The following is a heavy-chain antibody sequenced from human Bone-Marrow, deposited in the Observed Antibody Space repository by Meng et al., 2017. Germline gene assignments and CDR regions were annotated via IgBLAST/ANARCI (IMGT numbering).Heavy chain of an antibody. J-gene: IGHJ4*02. Sequence: QVQLQPSGPGLVKPSQTLSLTCAISGDCVSSNSATWNWIRQSPSRGLEWLGRTYYRSRWYSDYAVSVQSRITINPDTSKNQFSLQLNSLTPEDSAVYYCARDGTSWYFFDYWGQGTLVTVSS. V-gene: IGHV6-1*01. D-gene: IGHD1-1*01. CDR1: GDCVSSNSAT. CDR2: TYYRSRWYS. CDR3: ARDGTSWYFFDY.